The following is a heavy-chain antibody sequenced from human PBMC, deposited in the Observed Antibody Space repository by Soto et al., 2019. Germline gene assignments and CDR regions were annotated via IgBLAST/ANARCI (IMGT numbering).Heavy chain of an antibody. J-gene: IGHJ4*02. V-gene: IGHV4-34*01. CDR1: GGSFSGYY. Sequence: SETLSLTCAVYGGSFSGYYWSWIRQPPGKGLEWIGEINHSGSTNYIPSLKSRVTISVDTSKNQFSLKLSSVTAADTAVYYCARGLAARTPFDYWGQGTLVTVSS. D-gene: IGHD6-6*01. CDR2: INHSGST. CDR3: ARGLAARTPFDY.